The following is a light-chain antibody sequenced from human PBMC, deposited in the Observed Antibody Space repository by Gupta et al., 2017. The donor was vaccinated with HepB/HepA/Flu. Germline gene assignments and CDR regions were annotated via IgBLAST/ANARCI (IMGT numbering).Light chain of an antibody. Sequence: DIQMTQSPSTLSASVGDRVTITCRASQSISSWLAWYQQKPGKAPKLLIYKASSLESGVPSRFSGSGSGTEFTLTVSSLQPDDFATYYCQQYNSYPYTFGQGTKLEIK. CDR1: QSISSW. J-gene: IGKJ2*01. CDR3: QQYNSYPYT. CDR2: KAS. V-gene: IGKV1-5*03.